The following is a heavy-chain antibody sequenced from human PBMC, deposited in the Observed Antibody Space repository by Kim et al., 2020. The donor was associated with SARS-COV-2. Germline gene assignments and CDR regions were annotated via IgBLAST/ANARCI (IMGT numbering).Heavy chain of an antibody. CDR2: IIAILGIA. V-gene: IGHV1-69*04. CDR1: GGTFSSYA. Sequence: SVKVSCKASGGTFSSYAISWVRQAPGQGLEWMGRIIAILGIANYAQKFQGRVTITADKSTSTAYMELSSLRSEDTAVYYCARAGTVAGFFDYWGQGTLVTVSS. CDR3: ARAGTVAGFFDY. J-gene: IGHJ4*02. D-gene: IGHD6-19*01.